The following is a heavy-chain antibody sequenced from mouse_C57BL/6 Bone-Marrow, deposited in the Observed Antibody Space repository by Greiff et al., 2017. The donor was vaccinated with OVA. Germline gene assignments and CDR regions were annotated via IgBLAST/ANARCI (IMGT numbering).Heavy chain of an antibody. J-gene: IGHJ1*03. CDR2: IYPGSGST. Sequence: VQLQQPGAELVKPGASVKMSCKASGYTFTSYWITWVKQRPGQGLEWIGDIYPGSGSTNYNEKFKSKATLTVDTSSSTAYMQLSSLTSEDSAVYYCAREGDYGSSYFWYFDVWGTGTTVTVSS. V-gene: IGHV1-55*01. CDR3: AREGDYGSSYFWYFDV. D-gene: IGHD1-1*01. CDR1: GYTFTSYW.